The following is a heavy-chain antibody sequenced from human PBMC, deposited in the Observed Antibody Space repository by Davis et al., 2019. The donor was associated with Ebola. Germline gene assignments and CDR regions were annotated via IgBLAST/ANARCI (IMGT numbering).Heavy chain of an antibody. CDR1: GYTFTDYL. CDR2: INPSIGNT. J-gene: IGHJ6*03. V-gene: IGHV1-46*01. Sequence: ASVKVSCKASGYTFTDYLMHWVRQAPGQGLEWMGLINPSIGNTSLAQKFQGRVTFTRNTSISTAYMELSSLRSDDTAVYYCARGRWLYSSTFSHYYYYYMDVWGKGTTVSVSS. D-gene: IGHD6-6*01. CDR3: ARGRWLYSSTFSHYYYYYMDV.